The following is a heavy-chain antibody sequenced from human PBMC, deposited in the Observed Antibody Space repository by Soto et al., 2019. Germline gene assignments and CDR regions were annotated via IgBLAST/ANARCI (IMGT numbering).Heavy chain of an antibody. CDR3: ARGGRRSGSYADAFDI. CDR1: CFSSRTYW. D-gene: IGHD1-26*01. V-gene: IGHV3-7*03. Sequence: GWSLRVSCATTCFSSRTYWLSRVRQAPRKGLEWVAHITQDGSEKYYVDSVKGRFTISRDNAKNSLYLQMNSLRAEDTAVYYCARGGRRSGSYADAFDIWVQGT. J-gene: IGHJ3*02. CDR2: ITQDGSEK.